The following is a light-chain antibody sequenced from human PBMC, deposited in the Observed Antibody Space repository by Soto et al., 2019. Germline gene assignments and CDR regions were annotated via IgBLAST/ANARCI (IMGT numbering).Light chain of an antibody. CDR1: QSVGTS. J-gene: IGKJ4*01. Sequence: EIVLTQSPDTLSSSPGERATLSCRASQSVGTSLAWYQQKPGQAPRLLISAVSNWATGIPSRFSGSGSRTDFTLTISSLEPEDFAVYYCHQHSNWPLTFGGGTKVEIK. V-gene: IGKV3-11*01. CDR2: AVS. CDR3: HQHSNWPLT.